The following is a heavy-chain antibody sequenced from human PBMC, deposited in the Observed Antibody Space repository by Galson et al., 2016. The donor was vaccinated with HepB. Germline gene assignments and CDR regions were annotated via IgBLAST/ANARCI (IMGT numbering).Heavy chain of an antibody. CDR1: GFTFSSYW. D-gene: IGHD3-3*01. Sequence: SLRLSCAASGFTFSSYWMTWVRQAPGRGLEWVANIKKDGSERFYVDSVWGRFTISRDNSKNSLYLQMNSLRAEDTAVYYCASQGKDFWSGSPDLWGQGTLVTVSS. CDR3: ASQGKDFWSGSPDL. V-gene: IGHV3-7*01. CDR2: IKKDGSER. J-gene: IGHJ5*02.